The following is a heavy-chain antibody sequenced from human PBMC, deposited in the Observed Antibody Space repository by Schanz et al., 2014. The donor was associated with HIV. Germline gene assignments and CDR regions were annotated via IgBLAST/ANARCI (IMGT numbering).Heavy chain of an antibody. D-gene: IGHD6-6*01. CDR3: ARSETIAARPVWSFDL. CDR1: GGTFSIYA. CDR2: ISPYTGYT. Sequence: QVQLVQSGAEVKKPGSSVKVSCKASGGTFSIYAISWVRQAPGQGLEWMGLISPYTGYTNYAQKFQGRVTLARDTSTSTVYMQLSSLRSEETAVYYCARSETIAARPVWSFDLCGRGTLVTVSS. J-gene: IGHJ2*01. V-gene: IGHV1-69*06.